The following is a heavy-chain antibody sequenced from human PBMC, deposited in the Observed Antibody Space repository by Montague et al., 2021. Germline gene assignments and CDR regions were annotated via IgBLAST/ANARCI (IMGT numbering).Heavy chain of an antibody. V-gene: IGHV4-4*07. CDR1: GDSINTYS. Sequence: SETLSLTCTVFGDSINTYSWSWIRQPAGKGLEWIGRLSNGGSTNSNPSLESRVSMLVDTSKNQFSLKLSSVTAADTAVYFCARDTVGASGYFYYYYMDVWGRGTTVTVSS. J-gene: IGHJ6*03. CDR2: LSNGGST. CDR3: ARDTVGASGYFYYYYMDV. D-gene: IGHD1-26*01.